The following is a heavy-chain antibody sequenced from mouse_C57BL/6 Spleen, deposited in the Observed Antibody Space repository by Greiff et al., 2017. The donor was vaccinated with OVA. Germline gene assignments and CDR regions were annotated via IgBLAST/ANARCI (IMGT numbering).Heavy chain of an antibody. CDR2: INPYNGDT. CDR1: GYSFTGYF. Sequence: EVQGVESGPELVKPGDSVKISCKASGYSFTGYFMNWVMQSHGKSLEWIGRINPYNGDTFYNQKFKGKATLTVDKSSSTAHMELRSLTSEDSAVYYCAREGSLRPAMDYWGQGTSVTVSS. V-gene: IGHV1-20*01. J-gene: IGHJ4*01. D-gene: IGHD1-1*01. CDR3: AREGSLRPAMDY.